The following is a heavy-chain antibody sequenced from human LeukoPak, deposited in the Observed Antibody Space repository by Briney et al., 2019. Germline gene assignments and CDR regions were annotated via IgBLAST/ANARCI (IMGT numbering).Heavy chain of an antibody. CDR1: EFTFSSYA. Sequence: PGGSLRLSCAASEFTFSSYAMSWVRQAPGKGLEWVSSTSESGGSTYYADSVKGRFTISRDNSKNTLYLQMNSLRAEDTAVYYCAPGGSGAFDIWGQGTMVTVSS. J-gene: IGHJ3*02. D-gene: IGHD3-16*01. CDR2: TSESGGST. CDR3: APGGSGAFDI. V-gene: IGHV3-23*01.